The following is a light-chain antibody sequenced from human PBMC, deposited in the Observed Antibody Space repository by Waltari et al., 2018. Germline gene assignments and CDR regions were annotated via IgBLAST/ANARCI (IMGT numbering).Light chain of an antibody. CDR1: SGNFHINS. CDR2: EDN. CDR3: QSFGNNNHAV. Sequence: NFMLTQPHSVSVSPGTTVTLACTGISGNFHINSRQLYQQRPGSAPIAVIYEDNRRPSGVPDRFSGSIDTSSNSASLTISGLKTEDEADYYCQSFGNNNHAVFGGGTKLTVL. J-gene: IGLJ3*02. V-gene: IGLV6-57*02.